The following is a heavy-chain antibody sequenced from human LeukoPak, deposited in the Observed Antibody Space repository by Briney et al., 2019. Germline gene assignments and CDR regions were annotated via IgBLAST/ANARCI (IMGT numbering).Heavy chain of an antibody. Sequence: SETLSLTCTVSGGSVSSGSYYWSWIRQPPGKGLDWIGYIYYSGCGSTNYNPSLKSRVTISVDTAKNQFSLRLSSVTAADAAVYYCARHRGPYSSGSYFFDYWGQGTLVTVSS. CDR3: ARHRGPYSSGSYFFDY. D-gene: IGHD6-19*01. V-gene: IGHV4-61*01. CDR1: GGSVSSGSYY. J-gene: IGHJ4*02. CDR2: IYYSGCGST.